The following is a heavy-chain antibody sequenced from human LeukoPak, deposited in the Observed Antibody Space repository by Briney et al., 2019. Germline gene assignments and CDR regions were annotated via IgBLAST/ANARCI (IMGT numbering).Heavy chain of an antibody. J-gene: IGHJ5*02. V-gene: IGHV1-46*01. CDR3: ARDSNHCSSTSCYWGSRDQGWFDP. D-gene: IGHD2-2*01. CDR2: INPSGGST. Sequence: GASVKVSCKASGYTFTSYYMHWVRQAPGQGLEWMGIINPSGGSTSYAQKFQGRVTMTRDTSTSTVYMELSSLRSEDTAVYYCARDSNHCSSTSCYWGSRDQGWFDPWGREPWSPSPQ. CDR1: GYTFTSYY.